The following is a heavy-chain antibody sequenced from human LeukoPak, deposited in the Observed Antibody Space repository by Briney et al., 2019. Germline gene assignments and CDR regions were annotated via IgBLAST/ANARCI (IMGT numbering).Heavy chain of an antibody. CDR3: ARDGDSSGYYDVRY. D-gene: IGHD3-22*01. CDR1: GYTFTSYA. Sequence: DSVKVSCKASGYTFTSYAMNWVRQAPGQGLEWMGWINTNSGNPTYAQGFTGRYVFSLDTSVSTAYLQISGLKAEDTAVYYCARDGDSSGYYDVRYWGQGTLVTVSS. CDR2: INTNSGNP. V-gene: IGHV7-4-1*02. J-gene: IGHJ4*02.